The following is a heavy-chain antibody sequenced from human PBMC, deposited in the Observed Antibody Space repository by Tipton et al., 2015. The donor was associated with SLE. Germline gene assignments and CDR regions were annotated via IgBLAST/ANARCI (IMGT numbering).Heavy chain of an antibody. J-gene: IGHJ6*03. CDR3: AKGEGRYYYYYMDV. Sequence: SLRLSCAASGFTFSDYYMSWIRQAPGKGLEWVSAISGSGGSTYYADSVKGRFTISRDNSKNTLYLQMNSLRAADTAVYYCAKGEGRYYYYYMDVWGKGTTVTVSS. CDR2: ISGSGGST. CDR1: GFTFSDYY. V-gene: IGHV3-23*01.